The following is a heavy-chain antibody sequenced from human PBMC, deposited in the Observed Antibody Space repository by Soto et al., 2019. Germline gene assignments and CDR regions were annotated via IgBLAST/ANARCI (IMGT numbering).Heavy chain of an antibody. J-gene: IGHJ4*02. CDR1: GCNFRTYA. CDR3: AKRPRYAGDFCYFDD. CDR2: IDHCNSA. D-gene: IGHD4-17*01. Sequence: EVRLLESGGGSEQPGWSLRLSCAASGCNFRTYAMCWVRQAPGKGLEWVSAIDHCNSAYYADYVKGRFIISRDNSRNTLYLQMDGLRFEDTAIYFCAKRPRYAGDFCYFDDWGQGILVTVSS. V-gene: IGHV3-23*05.